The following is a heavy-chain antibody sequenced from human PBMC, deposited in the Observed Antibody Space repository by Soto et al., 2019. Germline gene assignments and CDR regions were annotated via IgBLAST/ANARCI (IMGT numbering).Heavy chain of an antibody. CDR2: IYHSGST. J-gene: IGHJ6*02. CDR3: ARYKSNYYYGMDV. V-gene: IGHV4-30-2*02. Sequence: SETLSLTCAVSGGPISSGGYSWSWIRQPPGKGLEWIGYIYHSGSTYYNPSLKSRVTISVDRSKNQFSLKLSSVTAADTAVYYCARYKSNYYYGMDVWGQGTTVTVSS. CDR1: GGPISSGGYS. D-gene: IGHD5-12*01.